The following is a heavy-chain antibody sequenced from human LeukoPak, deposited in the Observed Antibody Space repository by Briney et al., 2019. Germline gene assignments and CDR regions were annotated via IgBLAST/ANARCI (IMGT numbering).Heavy chain of an antibody. Sequence: GGSLRLSCAASGFTFSSYAMSWVRQAPGKGLEWVSAISGSGGSTYYADSVKGRFTIPRDNSKNTLYLQMNGLRAEDTAVYYCAKLSTLVTIDYRGQGTLVTVSS. CDR2: ISGSGGST. CDR1: GFTFSSYA. J-gene: IGHJ4*02. V-gene: IGHV3-23*01. CDR3: AKLSTLVTIDY. D-gene: IGHD1-26*01.